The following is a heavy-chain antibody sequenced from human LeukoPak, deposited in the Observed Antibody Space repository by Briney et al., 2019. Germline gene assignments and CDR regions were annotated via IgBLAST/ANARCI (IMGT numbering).Heavy chain of an antibody. CDR3: AKDRAQQLVLDF. CDR2: IIGSGSST. Sequence: GGSLRLSCAASGFTFSSYAMSWVRQAPGKGLEWVSTIIGSGSSTYYADSVKGRFTISRDNSKNTLFLQMNSLRAEDTAVYYCAKDRAQQLVLDFWGQGTLVTVSS. CDR1: GFTFSSYA. V-gene: IGHV3-23*01. D-gene: IGHD6-13*01. J-gene: IGHJ4*02.